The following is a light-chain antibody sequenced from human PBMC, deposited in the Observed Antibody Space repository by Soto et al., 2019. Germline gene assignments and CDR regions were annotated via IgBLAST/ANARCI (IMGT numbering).Light chain of an antibody. Sequence: EIVMTQSPATLSVTPGERATLSCRASHSVSSSLAWYQQKPGQAPRLLIYGASTRATGIPARFSGSGSGTEFTLTISSLQSEDFAVYYCQQYNNWPPLFSFGPGTKVDIK. CDR1: HSVSSS. CDR2: GAS. J-gene: IGKJ3*01. CDR3: QQYNNWPPLFS. V-gene: IGKV3-15*01.